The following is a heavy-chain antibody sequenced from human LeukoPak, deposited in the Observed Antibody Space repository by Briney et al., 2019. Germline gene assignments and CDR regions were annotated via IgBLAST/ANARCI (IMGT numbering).Heavy chain of an antibody. CDR1: GFSFNNYA. J-gene: IGHJ4*02. CDR3: AKDWTTVVTPKGYYFDS. V-gene: IGHV3-23*01. Sequence: GGSLRLSCAASGFSFNNYAMSWVRQAPGKGLEWVSAISTTGGSTYYADSVKGRFTISRDNSKNTLSLQMDSLRVEDTAVYYCAKDWTTVVTPKGYYFDSWGQGTLVTVSS. CDR2: ISTTGGST. D-gene: IGHD4-23*01.